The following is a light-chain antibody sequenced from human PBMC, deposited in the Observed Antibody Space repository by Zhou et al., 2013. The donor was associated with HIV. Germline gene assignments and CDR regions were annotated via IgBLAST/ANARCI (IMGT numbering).Light chain of an antibody. CDR3: QQTNGYPLFA. CDR2: GAS. V-gene: IGKV1-9*01. J-gene: IGKJ3*01. CDR1: PGIDRY. Sequence: DTQMTQSPATLSASIGDRVTITCRASPGIDRYLAWYQQRPGKAPKLLIYGASTLQTGVPSRFSGSGSGTHFTLTISSLQAEDSATYYCQQTNGYPLFAFGPGTKVDLK.